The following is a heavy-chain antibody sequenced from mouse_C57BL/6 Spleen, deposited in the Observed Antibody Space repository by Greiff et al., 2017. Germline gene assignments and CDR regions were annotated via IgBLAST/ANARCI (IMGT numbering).Heavy chain of an antibody. V-gene: IGHV14-4*01. CDR1: GFNIKDDY. CDR2: IDPDTGDT. Sequence: VQLQQSGAELVRPGASVKLSCTASGFNIKDDYMHWVKQRPEKGLEWIGWIDPDTGDTAYASKFQGKATITVDPSSNASYLQLNSLTSEDSAVYDDTTSYGNSCGGMFAYRGKRALVTVSA. CDR3: TTSYGNSCGGMFAY. D-gene: IGHD1-1*01. J-gene: IGHJ3*01.